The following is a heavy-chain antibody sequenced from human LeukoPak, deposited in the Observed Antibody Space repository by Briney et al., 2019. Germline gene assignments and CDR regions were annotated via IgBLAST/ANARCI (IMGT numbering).Heavy chain of an antibody. V-gene: IGHV4-59*08. Sequence: PSETLSLTCTVSGGSMSPNYWSWVRQPPGQGLEWIGYIHYSGSTNYNPSLKSRVTISVDTSKNQFSLNLNSATAADTAIYYCAKGNGWWYYWGQGTLVTVSS. J-gene: IGHJ4*02. CDR1: GGSMSPNY. D-gene: IGHD2-8*02. CDR3: AKGNGWWYY. CDR2: IHYSGST.